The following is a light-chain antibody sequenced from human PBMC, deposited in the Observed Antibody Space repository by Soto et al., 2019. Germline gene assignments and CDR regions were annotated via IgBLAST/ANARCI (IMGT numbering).Light chain of an antibody. Sequence: VSTRSSSAPSYPSGERDKHSSRASQTLTNISLAWYQQEPGRAPRLLIYDASSRATGIPNRFSGSGSGTDFTITINNLEPGDSAVYYCQLSGHSPLPFAGGTRLEIK. J-gene: IGKJ4*01. V-gene: IGKV3-20*01. CDR2: DAS. CDR1: QTLTNIS. CDR3: QLSGHSPLP.